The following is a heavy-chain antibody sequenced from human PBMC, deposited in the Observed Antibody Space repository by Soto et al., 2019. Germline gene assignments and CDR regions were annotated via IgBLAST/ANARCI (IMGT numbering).Heavy chain of an antibody. D-gene: IGHD6-19*01. CDR1: GYTFTSYD. J-gene: IGHJ5*02. CDR3: ARITPPFRLIRGWYPPSNWFDP. CDR2: MNPNSGNT. V-gene: IGHV1-8*01. Sequence: QVQLVQSGAEVKKPGASVKVSCKASGYTFTSYDINWVRQATGQGLEWMGWMNPNSGNTGYAQKFQGRVTMTRNTSISTAYMELSSLRSEATAVYYFARITPPFRLIRGWYPPSNWFDPWGQRTLVPGSS.